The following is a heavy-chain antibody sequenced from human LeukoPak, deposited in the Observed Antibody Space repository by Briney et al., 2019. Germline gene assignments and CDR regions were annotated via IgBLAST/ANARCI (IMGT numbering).Heavy chain of an antibody. Sequence: GGSLRLSCAPSGFTFSSYGMSWVPEAPGEGGEWVSAFSDSGGSIYYAHSVRGGYNISRDNEKNTMYLHIHRQRDEDTAVYFCAKGRVDYYGLGTYYLMYFLGYWGQGAL. J-gene: IGHJ4*02. CDR2: FSDSGGSI. CDR3: AKGRVDYYGLGTYYLMYFLGY. D-gene: IGHD3-10*01. V-gene: IGHV3-23*01. CDR1: GFTFSSYG.